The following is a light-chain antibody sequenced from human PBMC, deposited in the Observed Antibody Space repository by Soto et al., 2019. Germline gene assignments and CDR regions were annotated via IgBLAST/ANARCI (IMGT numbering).Light chain of an antibody. J-gene: IGLJ3*02. CDR1: SSDVGDYDY. V-gene: IGLV2-14*01. Sequence: QSVLTQPASVSGSPGQSITISCTGTSSDVGDYDYVSWYQQHPGKAPKLIIYEVSYRPSGISNRFSGSKSGNTASLIISGLQPEDEADYHCSSYTTNNTWVFGGGTKVTVL. CDR2: EVS. CDR3: SSYTTNNTWV.